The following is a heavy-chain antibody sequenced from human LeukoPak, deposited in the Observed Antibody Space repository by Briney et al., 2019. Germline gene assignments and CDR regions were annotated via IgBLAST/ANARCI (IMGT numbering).Heavy chain of an antibody. D-gene: IGHD5-12*01. CDR2: IATGGDT. Sequence: PGGSLRLSCAASGFTFSTYDMHWVRQSIGEGLQWVSGIATGGDTYYLGSVKGRFTISRENAKNSLYLQMNSLRVGDTAVYFCARGSNIGFDPWGQGTLVTVSS. J-gene: IGHJ5*02. CDR1: GFTFSTYD. CDR3: ARGSNIGFDP. V-gene: IGHV3-13*04.